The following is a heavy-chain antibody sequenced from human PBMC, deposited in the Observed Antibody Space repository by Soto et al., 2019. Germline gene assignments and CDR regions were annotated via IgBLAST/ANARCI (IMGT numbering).Heavy chain of an antibody. Sequence: ASVKVSCPVSGYTLTDLSMHWLRQAPGKGLEWMGGFDPEDGETIYAQKFQGRVTMTEDTSTDTAYMELSSLRSEDTAVYYCATVSIVATRGAFDTWGQGKTVTVSS. D-gene: IGHD5-12*01. CDR3: ATVSIVATRGAFDT. CDR2: FDPEDGET. CDR1: GYTLTDLS. J-gene: IGHJ3*02. V-gene: IGHV1-24*01.